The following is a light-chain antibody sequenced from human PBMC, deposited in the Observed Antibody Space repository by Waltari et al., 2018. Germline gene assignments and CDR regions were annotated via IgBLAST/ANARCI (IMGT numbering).Light chain of an antibody. CDR1: QSITNW. J-gene: IGKJ1*01. Sequence: DRVTITCRTSQSITNWLAWYQQKPGKAPKLLIYRASNLESGVPSRFSGSGSGTEFTLTISSLQPDDFATYYCQQYDNYWTFGQGTKVEIK. V-gene: IGKV1-5*03. CDR2: RAS. CDR3: QQYDNYWT.